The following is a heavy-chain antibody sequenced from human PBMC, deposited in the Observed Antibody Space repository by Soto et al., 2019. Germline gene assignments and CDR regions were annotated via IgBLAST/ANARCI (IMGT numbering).Heavy chain of an antibody. CDR2: ISGSGGST. J-gene: IGHJ6*03. Sequence: GGSLRLSCAASGFTFSSYAMSWVRQAPGKGLEWVSAISGSGGSTYYADSVKGRFTISRDNSKNTLYLQMNSLRAEDTAVYYCAKWLEEVEYSVLVDYYYMDVWGKGTTVTVSS. D-gene: IGHD1-26*01. CDR3: AKWLEEVEYSVLVDYYYMDV. CDR1: GFTFSSYA. V-gene: IGHV3-23*01.